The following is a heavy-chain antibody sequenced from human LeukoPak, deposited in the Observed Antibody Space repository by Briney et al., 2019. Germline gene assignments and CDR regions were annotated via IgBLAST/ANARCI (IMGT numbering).Heavy chain of an antibody. Sequence: PGGSLRLSCAASGFTFSSYAMSWVRQAPGKGLEWVSAISGSGGSTYYADSVKGRFTISRDNSKNTLYLQMNSLRAEDTAVYYCAKDTREYYYDSSGYYHDYWGQGTLVTVSS. J-gene: IGHJ4*02. CDR3: AKDTREYYYDSSGYYHDY. D-gene: IGHD3-22*01. V-gene: IGHV3-23*01. CDR1: GFTFSSYA. CDR2: ISGSGGST.